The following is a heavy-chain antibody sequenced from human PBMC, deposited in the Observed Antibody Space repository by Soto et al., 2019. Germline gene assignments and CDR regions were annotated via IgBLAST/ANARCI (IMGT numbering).Heavy chain of an antibody. V-gene: IGHV3-7*04. D-gene: IGHD2-2*01. CDR2: IRQDGSEK. CDR3: AREIVVARGASYFDY. J-gene: IGHJ4*03. CDR1: GFTLSSSG. Sequence: GRSLRVSCGGSGFTLSSSGMTWVRQAPGKGLEWVGNIRQDGSEKNYVDSVKGRFTISRDNAKNSLYLQMNSLRAEDTAVYYCAREIVVARGASYFDYWG.